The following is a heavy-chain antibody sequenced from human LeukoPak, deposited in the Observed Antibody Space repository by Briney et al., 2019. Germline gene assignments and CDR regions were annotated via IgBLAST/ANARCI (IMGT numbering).Heavy chain of an antibody. D-gene: IGHD6-19*01. Sequence: SVKVSCKASGGXFSRYAISWVRQAPGQGLEWLGGIIPMFGIANYAQKFQGRVTITADESTSTAYMELSSLRSEDTAVYYCARDRPYTGGWRGFDYWGQGTLVTVSS. CDR2: IIPMFGIA. CDR3: ARDRPYTGGWRGFDY. CDR1: GGXFSRYA. V-gene: IGHV1-69*01. J-gene: IGHJ4*02.